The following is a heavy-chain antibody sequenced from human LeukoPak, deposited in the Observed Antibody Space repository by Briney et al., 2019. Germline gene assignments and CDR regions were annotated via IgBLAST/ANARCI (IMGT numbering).Heavy chain of an antibody. D-gene: IGHD1-26*01. CDR1: GFTFSSYG. CDR3: AREVGVSTPYFDY. J-gene: IGHJ4*02. Sequence: GGSLRLSCAASGFTFSSYGMHWVRQAPGKGLEWVAVIWYDGRNKCYADSVKGRFTVSRDNPMNTLYLHMSSLSAEDTAVYYCAREVGVSTPYFDYWGQGTLVTVSS. V-gene: IGHV3-33*01. CDR2: IWYDGRNK.